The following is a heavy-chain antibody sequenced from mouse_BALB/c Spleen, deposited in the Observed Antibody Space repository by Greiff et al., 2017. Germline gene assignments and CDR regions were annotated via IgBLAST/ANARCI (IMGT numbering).Heavy chain of an antibody. D-gene: IGHD1-2*01. CDR3: ARWSITRRPYWYFDV. CDR2: ISSGSSTI. J-gene: IGHJ1*01. V-gene: IGHV5-17*02. CDR1: GFTFSSFG. Sequence: DVMLVESGGGLVQPGGSRKLSCAASGFTFSSFGMHWVRQAPEKGLEWVAYISSGSSTIYYADTVKGRFTISRDNPKNTLFLQMTSLRSEDTAMYYCARWSITRRPYWYFDVWGAGTTVTVSS.